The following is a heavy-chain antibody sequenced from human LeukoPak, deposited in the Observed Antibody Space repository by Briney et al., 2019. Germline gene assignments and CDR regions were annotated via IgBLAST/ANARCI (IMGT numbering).Heavy chain of an antibody. CDR3: ARDRKGDYWVDY. D-gene: IGHD2-8*02. CDR2: IYTSGST. CDR1: GGSIGSSSHF. J-gene: IGHJ4*02. Sequence: SETLSLTCTVSGGSIGSSSHFCGWVRQPPGEGLEWIGRIYTSGSTNYNPSLKSRVTMSVDTSKNQFSLKLSSVTAADTAVYYCARDRKGDYWVDYWGQGTLATVSS. V-gene: IGHV4-39*07.